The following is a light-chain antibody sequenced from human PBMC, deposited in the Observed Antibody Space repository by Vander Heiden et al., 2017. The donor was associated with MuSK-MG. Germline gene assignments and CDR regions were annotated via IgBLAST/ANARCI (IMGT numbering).Light chain of an antibody. J-gene: IGKJ2*04. V-gene: IGKV4-1*01. CDR1: QSVLHSSNSKND. CDR3: QQYYSPCS. CDR2: WAS. Sequence: DIVITQSPDSLAASLGERATINCKSSQSVLHSSNSKNDLAWYQQKPGPPPKLLIYWASTRESGVPDRFSGSGSGTDFTLTISSLQAEDVAVYYCQQYYSPCSFGQGTKLEIK.